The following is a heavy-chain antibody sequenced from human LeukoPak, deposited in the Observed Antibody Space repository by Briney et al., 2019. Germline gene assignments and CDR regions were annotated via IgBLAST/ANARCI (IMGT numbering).Heavy chain of an antibody. CDR2: ISAYNGNT. J-gene: IGHJ3*02. D-gene: IGHD3-10*01. CDR1: GGTFSNYA. Sequence: ASVKVSCKASGGTFSNYAFSWVRQAPGQGLEWMGWISAYNGNTNYAQKLQGRVTMTTDTSTSTAYMELRSLRSDDTAVYYCARSVTSTGDAFDIWGQGTMVTVSS. V-gene: IGHV1-18*01. CDR3: ARSVTSTGDAFDI.